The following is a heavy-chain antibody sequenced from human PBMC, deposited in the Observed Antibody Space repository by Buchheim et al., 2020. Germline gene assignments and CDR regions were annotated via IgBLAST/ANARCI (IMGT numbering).Heavy chain of an antibody. V-gene: IGHV4-34*01. Sequence: QVQLQQWGAGLLKPSETLSLTCAVYGGSFSGYYWSWIRQPPGKGLEWIGEINHSGSTNYNPSLKSRVTISVDTSKNQLSLKLSSVTAADTAVYYCARGLMVRGIWIYYYGMDVWGQGTT. CDR2: INHSGST. CDR1: GGSFSGYY. CDR3: ARGLMVRGIWIYYYGMDV. J-gene: IGHJ6*02. D-gene: IGHD3-10*01.